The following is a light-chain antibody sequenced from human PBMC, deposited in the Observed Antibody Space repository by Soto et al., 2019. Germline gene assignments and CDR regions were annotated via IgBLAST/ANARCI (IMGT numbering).Light chain of an antibody. J-gene: IGKJ4*01. CDR2: KAS. CDR1: QSISYW. CDR3: QQYNSYSIT. Sequence: DIQMTQSPSTLSASVGDRVTITCRASQSISYWLAWYQQKPGKAPTVLIYKASTLESGVPSRFSGSGSGTEFTLTIRSLQPDDFATYYCQQYNSYSITFGGGTKVEMK. V-gene: IGKV1-5*03.